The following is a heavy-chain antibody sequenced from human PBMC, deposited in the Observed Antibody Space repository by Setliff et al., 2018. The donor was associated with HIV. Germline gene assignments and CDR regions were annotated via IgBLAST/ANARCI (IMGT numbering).Heavy chain of an antibody. CDR2: IPWNDDGT. V-gene: IGHV3-20*04. D-gene: IGHD6-13*01. J-gene: IGHJ3*01. CDR3: ARGLSAAASGPDPFDF. Sequence: PGGSLRLSCATSGFDFLDYGVSWVRQGQGKGQEWVASIPWNDDGTQYGDSLKGRFTISRDNAKNSVYLQMNSLRAEDTALYYCARGLSAAASGPDPFDFWGQGTMVTVSS. CDR1: GFDFLDYG.